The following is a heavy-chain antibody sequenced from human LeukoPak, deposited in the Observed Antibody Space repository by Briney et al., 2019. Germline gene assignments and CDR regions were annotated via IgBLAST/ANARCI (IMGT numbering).Heavy chain of an antibody. CDR2: ISSSSDYI. CDR1: GFTFNNYI. D-gene: IGHD3-10*01. V-gene: IGHV3-21*04. CDR3: ARTDYGSGSYSDY. J-gene: IGHJ4*02. Sequence: GGSLRLSCAASGFTFNNYIMNWVRQAPGKGLEWVSSISSSSDYIYYADSVKGRFTISRDKSQNTLYLQMNSLRAEDTAIYYCARTDYGSGSYSDYWGQGTLVTVSS.